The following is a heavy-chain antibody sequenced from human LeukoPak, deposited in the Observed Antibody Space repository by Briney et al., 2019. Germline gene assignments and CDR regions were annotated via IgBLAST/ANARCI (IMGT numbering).Heavy chain of an antibody. Sequence: SETLSLTCTVSGGSISSGSYYWGWIRQPPGKGLEWVGSIYYSGSTYYNPSLKSRVTISVDTSKNQFSLKLSSVTAADTAVYYCARVDGSGSYYPYPNYYFDYWGQGTLVTVSS. J-gene: IGHJ4*02. D-gene: IGHD3-10*01. CDR3: ARVDGSGSYYPYPNYYFDY. CDR1: GGSISSGSYY. V-gene: IGHV4-39*07. CDR2: IYYSGST.